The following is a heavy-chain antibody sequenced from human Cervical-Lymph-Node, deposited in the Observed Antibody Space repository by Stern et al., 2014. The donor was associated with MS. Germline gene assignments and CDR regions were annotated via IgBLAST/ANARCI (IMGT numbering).Heavy chain of an antibody. CDR2: ISYDGNHK. CDR3: ARDYEDTSMLFDH. J-gene: IGHJ4*02. Sequence: QEQLVESGGAVVQPGRSLRLSCAASGFTFSSYGMHWVRQAPGKGLEWVTVISYDGNHKYYAASVKGRFTISRDNSKNTLHLQMNSVTPDDTAIYYCARDYEDTSMLFDHWGQGTLVTVSS. CDR1: GFTFSSYG. D-gene: IGHD2-8*01. V-gene: IGHV3-30*03.